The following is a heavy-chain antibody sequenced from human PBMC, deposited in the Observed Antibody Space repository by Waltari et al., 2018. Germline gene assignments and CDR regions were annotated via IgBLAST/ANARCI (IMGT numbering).Heavy chain of an antibody. D-gene: IGHD2-2*01. J-gene: IGHJ4*02. V-gene: IGHV3-30*02. CDR3: AKDRRSVVVPAAMGY. Sequence: QVQLVESGGGVVQPGGSLRLSCAASGFTFSSYGMHWVRQAPGKGLEWVAFIRYDGSNKYYADSVKGRFTISRDNSKNTLYLQMNSLRAEDTAVYYCAKDRRSVVVPAAMGYWGQGTLVIVSS. CDR2: IRYDGSNK. CDR1: GFTFSSYG.